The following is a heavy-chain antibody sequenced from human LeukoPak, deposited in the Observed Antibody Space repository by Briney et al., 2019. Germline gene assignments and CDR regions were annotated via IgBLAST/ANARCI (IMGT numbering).Heavy chain of an antibody. Sequence: TGGSLRLSCAASGFTFSNFGMSWVRQAPGKGLEWVSVISGSGGSTYYADSVKGRFTISRDNSKNTLYLQMNSLRADDMAVYYCAKRRGLELTYYYHMDVWGKGTTVTVSS. J-gene: IGHJ6*03. D-gene: IGHD1-7*01. V-gene: IGHV3-23*01. CDR3: AKRRGLELTYYYHMDV. CDR1: GFTFSNFG. CDR2: ISGSGGST.